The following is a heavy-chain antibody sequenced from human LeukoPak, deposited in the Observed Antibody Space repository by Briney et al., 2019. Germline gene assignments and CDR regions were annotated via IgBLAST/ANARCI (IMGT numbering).Heavy chain of an antibody. CDR2: VYYSGSL. J-gene: IGHJ5*02. D-gene: IGHD4/OR15-4a*01. CDR1: GASIDSGDSGGYY. V-gene: IGHV4-39*07. CDR3: ARRDYAAWFDP. Sequence: PSETLSLTCSVSGASIDSGDSGGYYWAWLRQPPGKGLEWIGSVYYSGSLKYNPSLKGRVSISRDMSQNQFFLNLNSVNATDTAVYYCARRDYAAWFDPWGQGTLVTVSS.